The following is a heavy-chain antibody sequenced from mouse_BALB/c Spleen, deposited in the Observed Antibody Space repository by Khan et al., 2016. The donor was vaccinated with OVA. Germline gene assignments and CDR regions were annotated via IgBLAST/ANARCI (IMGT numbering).Heavy chain of an antibody. D-gene: IGHD1-1*01. V-gene: IGHV2-9*02. Sequence: QVQLKQSGPGLVAPSQGLSITCTVSGFSLTSYGVHWVRQPPGKGLEWLRVIWAGGSTNYNSALMSRLRISKDNSTSQVFLKMNSLPPDETAMYYCARDSVVCDYFFYWGQGTTLTVSA. CDR3: ARDSVVCDYFFY. CDR2: IWAGGST. CDR1: GFSLTSYG. J-gene: IGHJ2*01.